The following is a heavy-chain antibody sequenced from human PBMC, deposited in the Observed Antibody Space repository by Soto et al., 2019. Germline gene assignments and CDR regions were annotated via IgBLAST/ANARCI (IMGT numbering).Heavy chain of an antibody. CDR3: ARVKQRTTALDY. CDR2: IYYSGST. V-gene: IGHV4-59*01. Sequence: QVQLQESGPGLVKPSETLSLTCTVSGGSISSYYWSWIRQPPGKGLEWIGYIYYSGSTNYNPSLKSRVTISVDTSKNQFSLKLSSVTAADTAVYYCARVKQRTTALDYWGQGTLVTVSS. J-gene: IGHJ4*02. D-gene: IGHD6-25*01. CDR1: GGSISSYY.